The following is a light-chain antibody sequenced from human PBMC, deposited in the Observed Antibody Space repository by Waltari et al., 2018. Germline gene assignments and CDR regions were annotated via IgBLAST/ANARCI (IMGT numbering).Light chain of an antibody. CDR2: WAS. J-gene: IGKJ1*01. V-gene: IGKV4-1*01. CDR3: QQYYDNPRA. CDR1: QSVLFSADNKNY. Sequence: DIVMTQSPDSLTLSLGERATINCKSSQSVLFSADNKNYLAWYQQKPGQPPKVLIYWASTQACGVPERFSGSGSGTDSTLTISSLQREDAAVYYCQQYYDNPRAFGQGTKVDIK.